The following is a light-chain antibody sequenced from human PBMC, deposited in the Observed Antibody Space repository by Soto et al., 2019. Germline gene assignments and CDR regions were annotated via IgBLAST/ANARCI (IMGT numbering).Light chain of an antibody. CDR3: QQYSSYS. J-gene: IGKJ1*01. Sequence: GDRVTITFRASQSISDSLAWYQQKTGNAAFPLISDASNLEREVRSRFSGSGSETECTLTISSLQPDDFATYYCQQYSSYSFGQGTKV. CDR2: DAS. CDR1: QSISDS. V-gene: IGKV1-5*01.